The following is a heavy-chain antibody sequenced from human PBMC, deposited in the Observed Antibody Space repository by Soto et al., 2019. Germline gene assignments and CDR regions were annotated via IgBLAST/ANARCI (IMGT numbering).Heavy chain of an antibody. Sequence: QVQLVQSGAEVKKPGASVKVSCKASGYTFTNYAMHWVRQAPGQRPEWMGWINAGNGNTKFSQRFQGRVPITRETSANIAYMELSSLTSEDTAVYYCARAGFCSTTSCSDAFDIWGQGTMVTVSS. CDR1: GYTFTNYA. J-gene: IGHJ3*02. V-gene: IGHV1-3*01. D-gene: IGHD2-2*01. CDR2: INAGNGNT. CDR3: ARAGFCSTTSCSDAFDI.